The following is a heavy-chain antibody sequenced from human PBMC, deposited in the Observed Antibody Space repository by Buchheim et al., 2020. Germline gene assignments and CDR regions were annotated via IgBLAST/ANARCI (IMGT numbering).Heavy chain of an antibody. J-gene: IGHJ4*02. CDR3: ARARVTIFGVVGNFDY. D-gene: IGHD3-3*01. CDR2: IKQDGSEK. Sequence: EVQLVESGGGLVQPGGSLRLSCAASGFTFSSYWMSWVRQAPGKGLEWVANIKQDGSEKYYVDSVKGRFTITRDNAKNSLYLQMNSLRAEDTAVYYCARARVTIFGVVGNFDYWGQGTL. V-gene: IGHV3-7*04. CDR1: GFTFSSYW.